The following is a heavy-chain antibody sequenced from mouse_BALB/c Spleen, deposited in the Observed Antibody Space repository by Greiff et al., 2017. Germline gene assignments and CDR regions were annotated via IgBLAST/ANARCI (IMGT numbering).Heavy chain of an antibody. CDR3: AGVLYDYDGGNHAMDY. CDR2: INPSNGRT. CDR1: CSTFTRYW. Sequence: VQLQQPGAELVTPGASVKLSFKASCSTFTRYWMPWVKQRPGQGLEWIGEINPSNGRTNYNQKFKGKATLTVDKSSSTAYMQLSSLTSEDSAVYYCAGVLYDYDGGNHAMDYWGQGTSVTVSS. J-gene: IGHJ4*01. V-gene: IGHV1S81*02. D-gene: IGHD2-4*01.